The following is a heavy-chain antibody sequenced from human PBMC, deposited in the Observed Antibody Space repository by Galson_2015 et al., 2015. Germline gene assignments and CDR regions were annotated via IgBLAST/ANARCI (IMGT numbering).Heavy chain of an antibody. D-gene: IGHD4-11*01. V-gene: IGHV5-51*01. CDR1: GYSFTSYW. CDR2: IYPGDSDT. CDR3: ARHVRYSNYEEGRYFDL. J-gene: IGHJ2*01. Sequence: QSGAEVTKPGESLKISCKGSGYSFTSYWIGWVRQMPGKGLEWMGIIYPGDSDTRYSPSFQGQVTISADKSISTAYLQWSSLKASDTAMYYCARHVRYSNYEEGRYFDLWGRGTLVTVSS.